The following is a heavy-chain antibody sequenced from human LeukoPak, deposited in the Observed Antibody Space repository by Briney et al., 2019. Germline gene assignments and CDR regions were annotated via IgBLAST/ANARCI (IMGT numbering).Heavy chain of an antibody. CDR3: ARDNQGWFHFKSYYYYMDV. Sequence: PSETLSLTCTVSGGSISSSSYYWSWIRQPAGKGLEWIGRIYTSGSTNYNPSLKSRVTMSVDTSKNQFSLKLSSVTAADTAVYYCARDNQGWFHFKSYYYYMDVWGKGTTVTISS. CDR2: IYTSGST. V-gene: IGHV4-61*02. D-gene: IGHD2-15*01. CDR1: GGSISSSSYY. J-gene: IGHJ6*03.